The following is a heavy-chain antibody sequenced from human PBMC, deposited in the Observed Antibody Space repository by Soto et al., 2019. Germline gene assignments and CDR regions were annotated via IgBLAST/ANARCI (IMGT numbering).Heavy chain of an antibody. J-gene: IGHJ5*02. D-gene: IGHD3-3*01. CDR3: ARVNDFWTGYYSTNWFDP. CDR2: IYYSGST. Sequence: WTWIRQPPGKGLEWIGYIYYSGSTNHNPSLKSRVTISVDTSKNQFSLKLSSVIAADTAVYYCARVNDFWTGYYSTNWFDPWGQGTLVTVSS. V-gene: IGHV4-59*01.